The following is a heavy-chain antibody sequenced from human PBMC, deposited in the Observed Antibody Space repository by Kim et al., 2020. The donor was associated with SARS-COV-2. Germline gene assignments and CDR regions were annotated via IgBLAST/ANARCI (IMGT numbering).Heavy chain of an antibody. CDR3: AREYYKTQWPTGVGVGDGMDV. CDR2: INPNSGGT. Sequence: ASVKVSCKASGYTFTGYYMHWVRQAPGQGLEWMGWINPNSGGTNYAQKFQGWVTMTRDTSISTAYMELSRLRSDDTAVYYCAREYYKTQWPTGVGVGDGMDVWGQGTTVTVSS. CDR1: GYTFTGYY. J-gene: IGHJ6*02. D-gene: IGHD6-19*01. V-gene: IGHV1-2*04.